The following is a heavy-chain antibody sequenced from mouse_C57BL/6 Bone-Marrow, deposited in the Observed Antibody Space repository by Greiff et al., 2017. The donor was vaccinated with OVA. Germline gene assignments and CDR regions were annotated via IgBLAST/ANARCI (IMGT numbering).Heavy chain of an antibody. V-gene: IGHV1-53*01. CDR3: ARLGYSNSYYYAMDY. CDR1: GYTFTSYW. D-gene: IGHD2-5*01. CDR2: INPSNGGT. J-gene: IGHJ4*01. Sequence: VQLQQPGTELVKPGASVKLSCKASGYTFTSYWMHWVKQRPGQGLEWIGNINPSNGGTNYNEKFKSKATLTVDKSSSTAYMQLSSLTSEDSAVYYCARLGYSNSYYYAMDYWGQGTSVTVSS.